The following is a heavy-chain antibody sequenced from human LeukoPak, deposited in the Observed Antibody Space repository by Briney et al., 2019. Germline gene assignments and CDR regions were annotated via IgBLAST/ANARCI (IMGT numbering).Heavy chain of an antibody. CDR3: ANDGVNIDGYSLGAFDI. CDR1: RFKFTYYS. CDR2: ISGTAGST. D-gene: IGHD5-24*01. Sequence: PGGSLRLSCADPRFKFTYYSISSFRQAPGKGLEWVSGISGTAGSTYYADSVQGRFTISRDSSANTLSLQMNSLRAEDTAVCVCANDGVNIDGYSLGAFDIWGQGTMVTVSS. J-gene: IGHJ3*02. V-gene: IGHV3-23*01.